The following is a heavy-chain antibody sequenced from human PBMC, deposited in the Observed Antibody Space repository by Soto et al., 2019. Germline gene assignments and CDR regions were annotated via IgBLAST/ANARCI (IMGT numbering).Heavy chain of an antibody. V-gene: IGHV4-59*01. J-gene: IGHJ1*01. CDR2: IYYSGST. D-gene: IGHD5-18*01. CDR3: ARDGYSAEYFQH. Sequence: PSETLSLTCTVSGGSISSYYWSWIRQPPGKGLEWIGYIYYSGSTNYNPSLKSRVTISVDTSKNQFSLKLSSVTAADTAVYYCARDGYSAEYFQHWGQGTLVTVSS. CDR1: GGSISSYY.